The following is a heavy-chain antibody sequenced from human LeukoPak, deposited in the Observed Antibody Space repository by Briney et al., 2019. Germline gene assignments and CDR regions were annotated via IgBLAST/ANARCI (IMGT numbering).Heavy chain of an antibody. D-gene: IGHD3-22*01. J-gene: IGHJ4*02. CDR3: ARHPPYYYDSSGLDY. CDR2: IYYSGST. Sequence: SETLSLTCTVSGGSISSSSYYWGWIRQPPGKGLEWIGSIYYSGSTYYNPSLKSRVTISVDTSKNQFSLKLSSVTAADTAVYYCARHPPYYYDSSGLDYWGQGTLVTVSS. V-gene: IGHV4-39*01. CDR1: GGSISSSSYY.